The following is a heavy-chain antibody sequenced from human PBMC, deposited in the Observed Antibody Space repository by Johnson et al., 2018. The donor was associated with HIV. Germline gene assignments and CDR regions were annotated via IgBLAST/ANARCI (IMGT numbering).Heavy chain of an antibody. CDR2: INWNGGSK. Sequence: VQLVESGGGVVRPGGSLRLSCAASGFTFDDYGMSWVRQAPGKGLEWGSGINWNGGSKGYGDSVKGRITISRDNAKNSLYMQMNSMGAEDTALYYCARGVGGAGDDAFDIWGQGTMVTVSS. CDR1: GFTFDDYG. D-gene: IGHD6-19*01. CDR3: ARGVGGAGDDAFDI. V-gene: IGHV3-20*04. J-gene: IGHJ3*02.